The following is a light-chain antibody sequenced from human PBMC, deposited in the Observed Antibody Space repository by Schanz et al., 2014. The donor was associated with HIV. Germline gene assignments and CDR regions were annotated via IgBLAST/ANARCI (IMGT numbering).Light chain of an antibody. CDR3: GTWDSSLRAVV. CDR2: DNN. CDR1: SSNIDHNY. Sequence: QSALTQPPSVSAAPGQKVTISCSGISSNIDHNYVSWYRQLPGTAPKLLIYDNNKRPSGIPDRFSGSKSGTSAALGITGLQTGDEAVYYCGTWDSSLRAVVFGGGTKLTVL. J-gene: IGLJ3*02. V-gene: IGLV1-51*01.